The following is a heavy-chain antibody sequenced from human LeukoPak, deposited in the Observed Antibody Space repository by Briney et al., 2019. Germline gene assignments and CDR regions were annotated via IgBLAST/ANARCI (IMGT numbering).Heavy chain of an antibody. D-gene: IGHD2-2*01. J-gene: IGHJ5*02. Sequence: ASVKVSCKASVYTFTGYYMHWVRQAPGQGLEWMGWINPNSGGTNYAQKFQGRVTMTRDTSISTAYMELSRLRSDDTAVYYCARDRCSSTSCYFGNWFDPWGQGTLVTVSS. V-gene: IGHV1-2*02. CDR3: ARDRCSSTSCYFGNWFDP. CDR1: VYTFTGYY. CDR2: INPNSGGT.